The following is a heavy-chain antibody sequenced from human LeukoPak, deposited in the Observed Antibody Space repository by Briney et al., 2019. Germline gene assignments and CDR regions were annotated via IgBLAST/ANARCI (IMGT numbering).Heavy chain of an antibody. V-gene: IGHV1-18*01. CDR3: ARDLIGIAVVSGKPYYFDY. J-gene: IGHJ4*02. CDR1: GYTFTSYG. D-gene: IGHD6-19*01. Sequence: ASVKVSCKASGYTFTSYGISWVRQAPGQGLEWMGWVSAYNGNTNYAQKLQGRVTMTTDTSTSTAYMELRSLRSDDTAVYYCARDLIGIAVVSGKPYYFDYWGQGTLVTVSS. CDR2: VSAYNGNT.